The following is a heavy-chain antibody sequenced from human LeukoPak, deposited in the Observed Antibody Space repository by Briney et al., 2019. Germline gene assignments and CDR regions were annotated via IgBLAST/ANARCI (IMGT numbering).Heavy chain of an antibody. Sequence: PSETLSLTCTVSGGSISSSSYYWSWICQPPGKGLEWIGTIYYSGSTYYNPSLKSRVTISVDTSKNQFSLKLSSVTAADTAVYYCARQGSGNYLSPVNYWGQGTLVTVSS. CDR2: IYYSGST. D-gene: IGHD1-26*01. J-gene: IGHJ4*02. CDR3: ARQGSGNYLSPVNY. CDR1: GGSISSSSYY. V-gene: IGHV4-39*01.